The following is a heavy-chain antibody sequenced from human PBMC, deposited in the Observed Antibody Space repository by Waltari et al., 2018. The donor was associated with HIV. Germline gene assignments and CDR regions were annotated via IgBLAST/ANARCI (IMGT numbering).Heavy chain of an antibody. Sequence: QVQLQESGPGLVRPSQTLSLTCTVSGGSISSGSSFWGWIRQPAGKGLEWIGRIYTSGNTDYNPSLESRVTISVDTPKNHFSLRLSSVTAADAAVYYCARLPKATEYDDDGVDVWGQGTTVTVSS. CDR2: IYTSGNT. CDR3: ARLPKATEYDDDGVDV. J-gene: IGHJ6*02. V-gene: IGHV4-61*02. CDR1: GGSISSGSSF.